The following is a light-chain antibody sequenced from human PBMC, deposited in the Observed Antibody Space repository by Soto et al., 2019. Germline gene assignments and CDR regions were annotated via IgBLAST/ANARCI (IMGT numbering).Light chain of an antibody. CDR1: QSVSSY. CDR2: DAS. J-gene: IGKJ1*01. Sequence: EIVLTQSPATLSLSPGERATLSCRASQSVSSYLAWYQQKPGQAPRLLIYDASNRATGIPARFSGSGSGTDFTLTISSLGPEDFAVYYCQQRSNWWTFGQGTKVDIK. CDR3: QQRSNWWT. V-gene: IGKV3-11*01.